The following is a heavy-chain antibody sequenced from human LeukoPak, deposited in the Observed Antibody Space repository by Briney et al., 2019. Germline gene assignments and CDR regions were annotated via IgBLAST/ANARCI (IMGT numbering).Heavy chain of an antibody. V-gene: IGHV3-30*04. CDR3: ARVNTASGPFDD. CDR1: GFTFSSYA. Sequence: GRSLRLSCAASGFTFSSYAMHWVRQAPGKGLEWVACISYDGSSKYYADSVKGRFTISRDNSKSTLSLQMSSLRTEDTALYYCARVNTASGPFDDWGQGTLVTVSP. CDR2: ISYDGSSK. J-gene: IGHJ4*02. D-gene: IGHD5-18*01.